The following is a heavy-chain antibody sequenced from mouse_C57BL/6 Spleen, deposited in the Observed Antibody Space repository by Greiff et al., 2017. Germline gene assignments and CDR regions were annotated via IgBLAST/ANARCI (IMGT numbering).Heavy chain of an antibody. CDR2: INTNYGTT. D-gene: IGHD2-4*01. CDR1: GYSFTDYN. J-gene: IGHJ4*01. Sequence: VQLQQSGPELVKPGASVKISCKASGYSFTDYNMNWVNQSHGKSLEWIGVINTNYGTTSYNQKFKGKATLTVDQSSSPAYMQLNSLTSEDSAVYYCARRENYGYAMDYWGQGTSVTVSS. V-gene: IGHV1-39*01. CDR3: ARRENYGYAMDY.